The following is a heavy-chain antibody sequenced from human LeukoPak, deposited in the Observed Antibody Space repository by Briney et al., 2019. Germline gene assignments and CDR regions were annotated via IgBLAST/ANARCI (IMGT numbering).Heavy chain of an antibody. V-gene: IGHV1-2*06. CDR1: GYTFTDYY. CDR3: ARDRAGDPDYSFDQ. Sequence: ASVKVSCKASGYTFTDYYIHWVRQAPGQGPEWMGRVHPNIGFTNYAQKFQGRVTTTRDTSISTAYMELTRLRSDDTAVYYCARDRAGDPDYSFDQWGQGTLVTVSS. CDR2: VHPNIGFT. D-gene: IGHD4-11*01. J-gene: IGHJ4*02.